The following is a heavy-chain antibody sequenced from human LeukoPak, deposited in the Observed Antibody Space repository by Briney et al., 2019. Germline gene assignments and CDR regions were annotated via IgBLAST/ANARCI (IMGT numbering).Heavy chain of an antibody. D-gene: IGHD1-26*01. J-gene: IGHJ5*02. CDR2: IYTSGST. CDR1: GGSISSYY. V-gene: IGHV4-4*07. Sequence: PSETLSLTCTVSGGSISSYYWSWIRQPAGKGLEWIGRIYTSGSTNYNPSLKSRVTMSVDTSKNQFSLKLSSVTAADTAVYYCAKGPWWELPGWFDPWGQGTLVAVSS. CDR3: AKGPWWELPGWFDP.